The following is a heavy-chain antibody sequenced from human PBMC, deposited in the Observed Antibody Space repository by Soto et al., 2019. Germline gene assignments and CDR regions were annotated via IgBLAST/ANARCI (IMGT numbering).Heavy chain of an antibody. J-gene: IGHJ3*01. D-gene: IGHD1-26*01. CDR3: ARVRSGTYKAFDL. Sequence: QVQLVESGGGLVRPGGSLRLSCAASGFTFSTFYMNWVRQAPGKGLEWVSFLSSESTFISYADSVKGRFTISRDNSKKSLFLQIDSLRVEDTAVYYCARVRSGTYKAFDLWGQGTVVTVSS. V-gene: IGHV3-11*06. CDR2: LSSESTFI. CDR1: GFTFSTFY.